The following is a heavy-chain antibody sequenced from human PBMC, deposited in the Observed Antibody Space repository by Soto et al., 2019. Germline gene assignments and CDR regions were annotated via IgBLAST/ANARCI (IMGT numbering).Heavy chain of an antibody. CDR1: GGSISSYY. J-gene: IGHJ6*02. D-gene: IGHD4-17*01. CDR2: IYYSGST. Sequence: QVQLQESGPGLVKPSETLSLTCTVSGGSISSYYWSWIRQPPGKGLEWIGYIYYSGSTNYNPSLKSRCTISVDKSKSQFALKVSSVTAADTAVYYCARADGDDGYYDGMDVWGQGTTVTVSS. CDR3: ARADGDDGYYDGMDV. V-gene: IGHV4-59*01.